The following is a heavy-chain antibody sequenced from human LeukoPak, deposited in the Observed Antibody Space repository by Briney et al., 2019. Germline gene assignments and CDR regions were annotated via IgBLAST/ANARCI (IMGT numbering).Heavy chain of an antibody. D-gene: IGHD6-13*01. CDR2: FDPEDGET. Sequence: ASVKVSCKVSRYTFTELSMHWVRQAPGKGLEWMGGFDPEDGETICAQKFQGRVTMTEDTSTDTAYMELSSLRSEDTAVYYCATDHSGGIAAAGTYPAWGQGTLVTVSS. V-gene: IGHV1-24*01. CDR3: ATDHSGGIAAAGTYPA. J-gene: IGHJ4*02. CDR1: RYTFTELS.